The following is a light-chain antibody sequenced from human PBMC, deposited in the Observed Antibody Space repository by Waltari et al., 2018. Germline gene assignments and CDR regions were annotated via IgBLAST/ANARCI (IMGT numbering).Light chain of an antibody. J-gene: IGLJ3*02. CDR2: DDS. V-gene: IGLV1-36*01. CDR3: ATWDDSLNGGV. CDR1: SSNIGNNS. Sequence: QSVLTQPPSVSEAPRPRVTISCSGISSNIGNNSVNWYPQLPGKAPRLLIYDDSLLPSGVSDRFSGSKSGTSASLAISGLQSEDEALYYCATWDDSLNGGVFGGGTKLTVL.